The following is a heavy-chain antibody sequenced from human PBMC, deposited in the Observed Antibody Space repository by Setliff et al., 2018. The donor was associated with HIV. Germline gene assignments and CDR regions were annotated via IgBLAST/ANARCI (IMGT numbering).Heavy chain of an antibody. J-gene: IGHJ1*01. V-gene: IGHV4-59*11. CDR3: ARAGYYGSTSYWEYFQH. CDR2: IYYNGIT. CDR1: GGSISSHY. Sequence: SETLSLTCTVFGGSISSHYWSWIRQPPGKGLEWIGSIYYNGITNYNPSLKSRVTVSVDTSKNQFSLKLSSVTTADTAVYYCARAGYYGSTSYWEYFQHWGQGTLVTVSS. D-gene: IGHD3-22*01.